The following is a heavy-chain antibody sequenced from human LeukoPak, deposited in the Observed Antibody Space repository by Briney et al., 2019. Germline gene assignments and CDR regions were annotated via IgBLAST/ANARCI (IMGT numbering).Heavy chain of an antibody. J-gene: IGHJ4*02. CDR3: AKSFYLGSGTYPIPPLDY. V-gene: IGHV3-21*01. CDR2: ISSSSSHI. CDR1: GFTFSTYV. Sequence: GGSLRLSCVASGFTFSTYVMNWVRQAPGRGLEWVSSISSSSSHIYYADSVKGRFTISRDDAKNSLYLQMNSLRAEDTAVYYCAKSFYLGSGTYPIPPLDYWGQGALVTVSS. D-gene: IGHD3-10*01.